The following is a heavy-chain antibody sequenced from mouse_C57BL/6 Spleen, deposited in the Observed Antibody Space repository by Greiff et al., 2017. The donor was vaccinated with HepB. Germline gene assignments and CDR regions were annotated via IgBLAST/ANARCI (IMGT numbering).Heavy chain of an antibody. V-gene: IGHV1-5*01. J-gene: IGHJ3*01. CDR2: IYPGNSDT. CDR3: TGYDYDEESGCAY. CDR1: GYTFTSYW. Sequence: VQLKESGTVLARPGASVKMSCKTSGYTFTSYWMHWVKQRPGQGLEWIGAIYPGNSDTSYNQKFKGKAKLTAVTSASTAYMELSSLTNEDSAVYYGTGYDYDEESGCAYWAKGLWSLSLQ. D-gene: IGHD2-4*01.